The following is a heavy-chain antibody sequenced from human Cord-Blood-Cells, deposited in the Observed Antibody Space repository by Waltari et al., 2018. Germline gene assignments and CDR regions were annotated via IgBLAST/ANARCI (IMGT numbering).Heavy chain of an antibody. D-gene: IGHD7-27*01. CDR1: GVTFDDYA. J-gene: IGHJ2*01. CDR3: EKDEMGGLLGIEL. V-gene: IGHV3-43*02. CDR2: ISGDGGSP. Sequence: EVQLVESGGGVVQPGGSLRLSCAASGVTFDDYAMHLVRQAPGQGLEWVSLISGDGGSPYYEGYVKGRLTICTDNSKNSLYLEMKGLRTEDTVLYYCEKDEMGGLLGIELWGRGTLVTVSS.